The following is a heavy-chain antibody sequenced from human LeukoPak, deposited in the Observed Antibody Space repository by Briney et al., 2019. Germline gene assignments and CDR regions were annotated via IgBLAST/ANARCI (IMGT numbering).Heavy chain of an antibody. Sequence: SETLSLTCTVSGGSISSSSYYWGWIRQPPGKGLEWIGSIYYSGSTYYNPSLKSRATISVDTSKNQFSLKLSSVTAADTAVYYCVTIRYYYYYMDVWGKGTTVTVSS. V-gene: IGHV4-39*07. CDR2: IYYSGST. CDR3: VTIRYYYYYMDV. J-gene: IGHJ6*03. D-gene: IGHD3-16*01. CDR1: GGSISSSSYY.